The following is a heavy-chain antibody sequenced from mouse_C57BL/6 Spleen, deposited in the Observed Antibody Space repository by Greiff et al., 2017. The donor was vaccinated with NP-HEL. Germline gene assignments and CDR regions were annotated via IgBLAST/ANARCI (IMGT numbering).Heavy chain of an antibody. D-gene: IGHD3-1*01. CDR3: ARHGREGAMDY. CDR2: ISSGGSYT. V-gene: IGHV5-6*01. CDR1: GFTFSSYG. Sequence: EVKLVESGGDLVKPGGSLKLSCAASGFTFSSYGMSWVRQTPDKRLEWVATISSGGSYTYYPDSVKGRFTISRDNAKNTLYLQMSSLKSEDTAMYYCARHGREGAMDYWGQGTSVTVSS. J-gene: IGHJ4*01.